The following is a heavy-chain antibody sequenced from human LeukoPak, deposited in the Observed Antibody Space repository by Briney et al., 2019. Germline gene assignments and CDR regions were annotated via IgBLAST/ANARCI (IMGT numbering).Heavy chain of an antibody. D-gene: IGHD1-26*01. Sequence: GGSLRLSCTASGFTFSTCSMSWVRQAPGKGLEWVSAISGSGGSTYYADSVKGRFTISRDNSKNTLYLQMNSLRAEDTAVYYCAKDTRYSGSYYYFDYWGQGTLVTVSS. CDR2: ISGSGGST. J-gene: IGHJ4*02. CDR3: AKDTRYSGSYYYFDY. CDR1: GFTFSTCS. V-gene: IGHV3-23*01.